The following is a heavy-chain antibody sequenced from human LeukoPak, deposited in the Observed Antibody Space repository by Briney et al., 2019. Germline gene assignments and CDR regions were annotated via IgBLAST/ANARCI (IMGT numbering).Heavy chain of an antibody. CDR1: GFTFSSYA. CDR3: AKFLIRAPDAFDI. V-gene: IGHV3-30-3*02. CDR2: ISYDGSNK. J-gene: IGHJ3*02. Sequence: GRSLRLSCAASGFTFSSYAMHWVRQAPGKGLEWVAVISYDGSNKYYADSVKGRFTISRDNSKNTLYLQMNSLRAEDTAVYYCAKFLIRAPDAFDIWGQGTMVTVSP.